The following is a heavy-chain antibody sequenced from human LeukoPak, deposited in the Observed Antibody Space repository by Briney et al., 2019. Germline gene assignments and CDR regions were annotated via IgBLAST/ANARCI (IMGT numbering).Heavy chain of an antibody. CDR2: ISYDGSNK. D-gene: IGHD3-16*01. V-gene: IGHV3-30*04. CDR3: ARTWGGGGGYFDY. Sequence: GGSLRLSCAASGFTFSSYAMHWVRQAPGKGLEWVAVISYDGSNKYYADSVKGRFTISRDNSKNTLYLQMNSLRAEDTAVYYCARTWGGGGGYFDYWGQGTLVTVSS. CDR1: GFTFSSYA. J-gene: IGHJ4*02.